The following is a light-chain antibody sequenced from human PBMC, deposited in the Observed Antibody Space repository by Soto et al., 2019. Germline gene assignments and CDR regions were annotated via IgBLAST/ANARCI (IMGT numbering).Light chain of an antibody. CDR1: QSIGNY. CDR2: AAT. J-gene: IGKJ4*01. V-gene: IGKV1-39*01. CDR3: QQSYSPRLT. Sequence: DIQMTQSPSSLSASVGDRVTITCRASQSIGNYLNWYQQKPGQVPKVLIYAATSLQSGVPSRFSGRPSGTEFTLTISSLRPENFATYYCQQSYSPRLTFGGGTRVYLK.